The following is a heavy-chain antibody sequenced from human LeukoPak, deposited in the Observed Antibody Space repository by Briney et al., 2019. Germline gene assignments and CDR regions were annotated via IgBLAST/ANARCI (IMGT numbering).Heavy chain of an antibody. D-gene: IGHD6-13*01. CDR1: GGSFSGYY. CDR3: ARRLGAAAGTRRLDY. J-gene: IGHJ4*02. CDR2: INHSGST. Sequence: PSETLSLTYAVYGGSFSGYYWSWIRQPPGKGLEWIGEINHSGSTNYNPSLKSRVTISVDTSKNQFSLKLSSVTAADTAVYYCARRLGAAAGTRRLDYWGQGTLATVSS. V-gene: IGHV4-34*01.